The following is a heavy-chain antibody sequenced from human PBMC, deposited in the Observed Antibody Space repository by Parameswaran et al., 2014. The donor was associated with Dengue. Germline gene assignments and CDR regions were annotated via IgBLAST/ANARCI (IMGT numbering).Heavy chain of an antibody. CDR3: VIEDIVVVPTAILEYFQQ. J-gene: IGHJ1*01. V-gene: IGHV4-39*01. Sequence: VRQAPGKGLEWIGTMYYSGSTSYDPSLKSRVTISADKSKNQFSLRLTSVTAADTAVYYCVIEDIVVVPTAILEYFQQWGQGTLVTVSS. D-gene: IGHD2-2*01. CDR2: MYYSGST.